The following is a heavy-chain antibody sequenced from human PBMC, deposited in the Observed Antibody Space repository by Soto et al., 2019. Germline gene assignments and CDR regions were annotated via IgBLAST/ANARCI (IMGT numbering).Heavy chain of an antibody. CDR1: GFAFSSYS. Sequence: EVQLLESGGGLVQPGGSLRLSCVASGFAFSSYSMSWVRQAPGKGLEWVSGFRASGDDGTTYYADSVKGRFTISRDNSKNTLFLQMNSLRAEDTAIYYCAKKVNSCSGIQYFDYWGQGTLVTVSS. D-gene: IGHD3-10*02. J-gene: IGHJ4*02. V-gene: IGHV3-23*01. CDR3: AKKVNSCSGIQYFDY. CDR2: FRASGDDGTT.